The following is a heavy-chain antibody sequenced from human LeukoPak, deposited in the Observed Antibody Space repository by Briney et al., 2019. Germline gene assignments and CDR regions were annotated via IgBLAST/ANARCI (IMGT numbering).Heavy chain of an antibody. CDR2: IRSKAYGGTT. Sequence: GGSLRLSCTASGFTFGDYAMSWVRQAPGKGLEWVGFIRSKAYGGTTEYAASVKGRFTISRDDSKSIAYLQMNSLKTEDTAVYYCTRTSDYGGYGVCFDYWGQGTLVTVSS. D-gene: IGHD4-17*01. V-gene: IGHV3-49*04. CDR3: TRTSDYGGYGVCFDY. J-gene: IGHJ4*02. CDR1: GFTFGDYA.